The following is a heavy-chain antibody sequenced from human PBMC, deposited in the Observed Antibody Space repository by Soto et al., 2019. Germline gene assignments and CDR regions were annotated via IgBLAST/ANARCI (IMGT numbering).Heavy chain of an antibody. D-gene: IGHD2-21*01. Sequence: QVQLVQSGAEVKKPGASVKVSCKASVYIFINYYIHWWRQAPGQGLEWMAIINPNGGSTNYAQKFQGRVTVTSDTSTSTVSMELNRLGSDDTAVYFCARSLLQGDFWGQGTLVTVSS. CDR3: ARSLLQGDF. V-gene: IGHV1-46*01. CDR2: INPNGGST. J-gene: IGHJ4*02. CDR1: VYIFINYY.